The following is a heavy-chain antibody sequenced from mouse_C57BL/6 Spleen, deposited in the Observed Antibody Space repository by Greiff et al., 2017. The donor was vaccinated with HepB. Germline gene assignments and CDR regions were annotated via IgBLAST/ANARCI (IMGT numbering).Heavy chain of an antibody. J-gene: IGHJ4*01. CDR3: ARGVYSNYEGNAMDY. D-gene: IGHD2-5*01. CDR2: ISSGSSTI. V-gene: IGHV5-17*01. CDR1: GFTFSDCG. Sequence: VQLKESGGGLVKPGGSLKLSCAASGFTFSDCGMHWVRQAPEKGLEWVAYISSGSSTIYYADTVKGRFTISRDNAKNTLFLQMTSLRSEDTAMYYCARGVYSNYEGNAMDYWGQGTSVTVSS.